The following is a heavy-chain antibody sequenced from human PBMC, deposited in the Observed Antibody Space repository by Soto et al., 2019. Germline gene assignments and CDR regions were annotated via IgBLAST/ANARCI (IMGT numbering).Heavy chain of an antibody. CDR1: DGSISSYY. V-gene: IGHV4-59*01. CDR2: IYYSGST. Sequence: SETLSLTCTLSDGSISSYYWSWIRQPPGKGLEWIGYIYYSGSTNYNPSLKSRVTISVDTSKNQFSLKLRSVTAADTAVYYCERGMYDSSGYSSPYYFDYWGQGNRLTV. D-gene: IGHD3-22*01. CDR3: ERGMYDSSGYSSPYYFDY. J-gene: IGHJ4*02.